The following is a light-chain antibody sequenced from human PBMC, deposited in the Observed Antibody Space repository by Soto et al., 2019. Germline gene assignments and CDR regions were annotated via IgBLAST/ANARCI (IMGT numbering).Light chain of an antibody. J-gene: IGKJ5*01. CDR1: QSVSSSF. CDR3: QQYGSSPPT. CDR2: GAS. V-gene: IGKV3-20*01. Sequence: EIVLTQSPGTLSLSPGERATLSCRASQSVSSSFLAWYQQKPGQAPRLLIYGASSRATGFPDRFSGSGSGTDFTLTISRLEPEDFAVYYCQQYGSSPPTFGQGTRLEIK.